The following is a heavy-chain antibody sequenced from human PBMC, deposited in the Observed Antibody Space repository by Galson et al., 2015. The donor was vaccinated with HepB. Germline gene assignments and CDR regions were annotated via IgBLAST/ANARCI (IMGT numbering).Heavy chain of an antibody. CDR3: ARGTFMTPGIAVGNPADY. Sequence: SVKVSCKASGYTFTGYYMHWVRQAPGQGLEWMGWINPNSGGTNYAQKFQGWVTMTRDTSISTAYMELSRLRSDDTAVYYCARGTFMTPGIAVGNPADYWGQGTLVTVSS. V-gene: IGHV1-2*04. J-gene: IGHJ4*02. D-gene: IGHD6-19*01. CDR2: INPNSGGT. CDR1: GYTFTGYY.